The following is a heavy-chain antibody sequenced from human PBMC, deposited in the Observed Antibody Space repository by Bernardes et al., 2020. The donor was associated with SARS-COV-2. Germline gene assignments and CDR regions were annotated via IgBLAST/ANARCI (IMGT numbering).Heavy chain of an antibody. D-gene: IGHD1-26*01. V-gene: IGHV3-72*01. CDR2: IRKKVNSYTT. Sequence: GGSLRLSCAASGFTFSDHYMDWARQAPGKGLEWVARIRKKVNSYTTEYAASVKGRFTISRDDSKNSLYLQMSSLKTEDTAVYYCASLGNGWDLLPHYWGQGTLVTVSS. J-gene: IGHJ4*02. CDR1: GFTFSDHY. CDR3: ASLGNGWDLLPHY.